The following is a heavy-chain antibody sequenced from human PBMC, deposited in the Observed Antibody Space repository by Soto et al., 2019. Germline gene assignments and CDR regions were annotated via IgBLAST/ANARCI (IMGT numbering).Heavy chain of an antibody. J-gene: IGHJ5*02. V-gene: IGHV1-18*01. CDR2: ISAYNGNT. CDR1: GYTFTSYG. CDR3: ARETYYDFWSGYSGWFDP. Sequence: ASVKVSCKASGYTFTSYGISWVRQAPGQGLERMGWISAYNGNTNYAQKLQGRVTMTTDTSTSTAYMELRSLRSDDTAVYYCARETYYDFWSGYSGWFDPWGQGTLVTVSS. D-gene: IGHD3-3*01.